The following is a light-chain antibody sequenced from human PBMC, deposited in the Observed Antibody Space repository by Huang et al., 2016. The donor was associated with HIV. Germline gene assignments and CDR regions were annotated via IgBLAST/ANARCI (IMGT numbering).Light chain of an antibody. CDR2: GAS. V-gene: IGKV1-NL1*01. J-gene: IGKJ3*01. CDR1: QGIANS. CDR3: QQYYSTPFT. Sequence: DIQMTQSPSSLSASVGDRVTITCRASQGIANSLAWYQQKPGKAPKLLLYGASRLESGVPSRFSGSGSATHYTLTISSLQPEDFATYYCQQYYSTPFTFGPGTKVDIK.